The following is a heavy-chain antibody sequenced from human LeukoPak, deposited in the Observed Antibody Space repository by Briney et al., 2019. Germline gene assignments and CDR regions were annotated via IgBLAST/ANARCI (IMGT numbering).Heavy chain of an antibody. CDR3: ATARPRYSSGWYRRFDY. V-gene: IGHV4-34*01. J-gene: IGHJ4*02. Sequence: SETLSLTCTVSGGSIGSYYWTWIRQPPGKGLEWIGEINHSGSTNYNPSLKSRVTISVDTSKNQFSLKLSSVTAADTAVYYCATARPRYSSGWYRRFDYWGQGTLVTVSS. CDR1: GGSIGSYY. D-gene: IGHD6-19*01. CDR2: INHSGST.